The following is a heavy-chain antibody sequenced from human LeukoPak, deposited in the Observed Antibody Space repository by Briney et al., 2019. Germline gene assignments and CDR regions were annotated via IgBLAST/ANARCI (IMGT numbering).Heavy chain of an antibody. Sequence: KTSETLSLTCTVSGGSMSSSSYYWGWFRQPPGKGVEWIANINYGGSTYYNPSLKSRVTISADTSKSQFSLKLSSLTAADTAVYYCTRHVHNFGIDYWGQGTLVTVSS. V-gene: IGHV4-39*01. CDR1: GGSMSSSSYY. D-gene: IGHD1-1*01. J-gene: IGHJ4*02. CDR3: TRHVHNFGIDY. CDR2: INYGGST.